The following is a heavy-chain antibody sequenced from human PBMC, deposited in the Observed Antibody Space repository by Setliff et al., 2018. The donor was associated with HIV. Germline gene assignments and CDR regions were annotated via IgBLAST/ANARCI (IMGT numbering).Heavy chain of an antibody. D-gene: IGHD3-16*01. CDR2: IYYSGSS. CDR3: ARVVVRSRFGDGSPNREYSYYYRDG. Sequence: PSETLSLTCTVSGGSISSHYWSWIRQPPGKGLEWIGHIYYSGSSNYNPSLKSRVTISEDTSKKQFSLKLSSVTAADTAVYYCARVVVRSRFGDGSPNREYSYYYRDGWGKGSRVTVSS. CDR1: GGSISSHY. V-gene: IGHV4-59*11. J-gene: IGHJ6*03.